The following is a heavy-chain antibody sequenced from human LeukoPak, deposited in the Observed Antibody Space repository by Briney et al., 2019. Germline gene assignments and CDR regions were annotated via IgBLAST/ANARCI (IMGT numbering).Heavy chain of an antibody. V-gene: IGHV1-18*04. J-gene: IGHJ4*02. CDR2: ISAYNGNT. Sequence: ASVKVSCKASGYTFTSYGISWVRQAPGQGLELMGWISAYNGNTTYAQNSQGRGSMTTDTSTRTAYMELRSLRSDDTAVYYCARDGQYYYGSGTPDAAGFFDYWGQGTLVTVSS. D-gene: IGHD3-10*01. CDR1: GYTFTSYG. CDR3: ARDGQYYYGSGTPDAAGFFDY.